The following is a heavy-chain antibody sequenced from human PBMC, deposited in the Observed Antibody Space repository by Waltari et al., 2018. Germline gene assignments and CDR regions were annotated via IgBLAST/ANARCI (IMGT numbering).Heavy chain of an antibody. D-gene: IGHD4-17*01. J-gene: IGHJ5*02. Sequence: QVQLVQSGAEVKKPGSSVKVSCKASGGTFSSYAISWVRQAPGQGLEWMGGIIPILGTANYAQKFQGRVTITADESTSTAYMELSSLRSEDTAVYYCARDQDYGDYGGVKWFDPWGQGTLVTVSS. CDR2: IIPILGTA. CDR1: GGTFSSYA. CDR3: ARDQDYGDYGGVKWFDP. V-gene: IGHV1-69*13.